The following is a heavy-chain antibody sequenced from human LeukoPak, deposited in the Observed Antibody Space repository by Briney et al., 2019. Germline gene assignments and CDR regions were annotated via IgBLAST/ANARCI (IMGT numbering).Heavy chain of an antibody. J-gene: IGHJ2*01. Sequence: GASVKVSCKVSGYTLTELSMHWVRQAPGKGLEWMGGSDPEDGETIYAQKFQGRVTMTEDTSTDTAYMELSSLRSEDTAVYYCATRVAIYGDYGYWYFDLWGRGTLVTVSS. CDR1: GYTLTELS. CDR2: SDPEDGET. CDR3: ATRVAIYGDYGYWYFDL. V-gene: IGHV1-24*01. D-gene: IGHD4-17*01.